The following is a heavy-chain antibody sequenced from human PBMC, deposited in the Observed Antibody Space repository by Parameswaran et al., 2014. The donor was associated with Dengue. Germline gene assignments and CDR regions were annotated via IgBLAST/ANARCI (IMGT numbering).Heavy chain of an antibody. CDR2: ISYSGST. CDR3: ARDHYSYGLPLYGMDV. J-gene: IGHJ6*04. Sequence: WIRQPPGKGLEWIGYISYSGSTYHNPSLKSRVTISVDTSKNQFSLKLSSVTAADTAVYYCARDHYSYGLPLYGMDVWAKDHGHRLL. V-gene: IGHV4-31*02. D-gene: IGHD5-18*01.